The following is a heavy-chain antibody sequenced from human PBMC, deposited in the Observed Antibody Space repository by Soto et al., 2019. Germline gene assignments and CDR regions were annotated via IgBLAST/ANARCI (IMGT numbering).Heavy chain of an antibody. J-gene: IGHJ3*02. CDR1: GFTFDDYA. Sequence: DVQLVESGGGLVQPGRSLRLSCAASGFTFDDYAMHWVRQAPGKGLEWVSGISWNSGSIGYADSVKGRFTISRDNAKNSLYLQMNSLRAEDTALYYCAKDVTDFWSGYQYAFDIWGQGTMVTVSS. V-gene: IGHV3-9*01. D-gene: IGHD3-3*01. CDR2: ISWNSGSI. CDR3: AKDVTDFWSGYQYAFDI.